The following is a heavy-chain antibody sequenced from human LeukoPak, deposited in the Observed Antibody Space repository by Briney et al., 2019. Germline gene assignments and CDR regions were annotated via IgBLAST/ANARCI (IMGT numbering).Heavy chain of an antibody. J-gene: IGHJ4*02. D-gene: IGHD3-10*01. CDR3: AREFSGHDFDY. CDR1: GFTFSSYA. V-gene: IGHV3-30*04. Sequence: GGSLRLSCAASGFTFSSYAMHWVRQAPGKGLEWVAVISYDGSNKYYADSVKGRFTISRDNSKNTLYLQMNSLRAEDTAVYYCAREFSGHDFDYWGQGTLVTVSS. CDR2: ISYDGSNK.